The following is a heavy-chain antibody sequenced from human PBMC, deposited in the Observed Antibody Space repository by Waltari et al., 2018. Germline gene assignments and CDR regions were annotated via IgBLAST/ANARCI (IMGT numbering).Heavy chain of an antibody. V-gene: IGHV3-7*01. CDR2: IKQDGSEK. J-gene: IGHJ3*02. D-gene: IGHD1-26*01. CDR1: GFTFSSYW. Sequence: EVQLVESGGGLVQPGGSLRLSCAASGFTFSSYWMSWVRQAPGKGLEWVANIKQDGSEKYYVDSVKGRFTISRDNAKNSLYLQMNSLRAEDTAVYYYARGDSGSYLDAFDIWGQGTMVTVSS. CDR3: ARGDSGSYLDAFDI.